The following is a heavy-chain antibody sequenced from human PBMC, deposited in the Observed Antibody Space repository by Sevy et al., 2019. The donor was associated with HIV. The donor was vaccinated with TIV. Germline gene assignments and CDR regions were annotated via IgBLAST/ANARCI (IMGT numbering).Heavy chain of an antibody. Sequence: SETLSLTCTVSGGSISKSSYYWGWIRQPTGKGLEWIGSMSYSGSTYYKPSLNSRVTISEDTSKNQFSLKLSSVTAADTAVYYCASEYSGSSTYHYFYGMDVWGQGTTVTVSS. V-gene: IGHV4-39*01. D-gene: IGHD6-6*01. CDR1: GGSISKSSYY. CDR2: MSYSGST. CDR3: ASEYSGSSTYHYFYGMDV. J-gene: IGHJ6*02.